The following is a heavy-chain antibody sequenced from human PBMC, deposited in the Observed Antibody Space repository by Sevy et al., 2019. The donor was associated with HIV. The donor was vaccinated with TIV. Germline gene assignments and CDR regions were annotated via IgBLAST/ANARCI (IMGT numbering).Heavy chain of an antibody. Sequence: ASVKVSCKASGGIFKSYGISWVRQAPGQGLEWMGGIIPILNTGHYAQMFQGRVTITADESTKTAYMELSSLRSEDTAVYYCVRGGGNGWYYFDYWGQETLVTVSS. CDR3: VRGGGNGWYYFDY. V-gene: IGHV1-69*13. CDR2: IIPILNTG. D-gene: IGHD6-19*01. CDR1: GGIFKSYG. J-gene: IGHJ4*02.